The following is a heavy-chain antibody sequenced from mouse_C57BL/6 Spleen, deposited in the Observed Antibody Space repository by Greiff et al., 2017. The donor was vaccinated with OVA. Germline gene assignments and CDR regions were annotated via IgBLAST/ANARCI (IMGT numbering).Heavy chain of an antibody. CDR2: ISSGSSTI. D-gene: IGHD3-3*01. V-gene: IGHV5-17*01. CDR1: GFTFSDYG. CDR3: ARPGLNAMDY. Sequence: EVKLMESGGGLVKPGGSLKLSCAASGFTFSDYGMHWVRQAPEKGLEWVAYISSGSSTIYYADTVKGRFTISRDNAKNTLFLQMTSLRSEDTAMYYCARPGLNAMDYWGQGTSVTVSS. J-gene: IGHJ4*01.